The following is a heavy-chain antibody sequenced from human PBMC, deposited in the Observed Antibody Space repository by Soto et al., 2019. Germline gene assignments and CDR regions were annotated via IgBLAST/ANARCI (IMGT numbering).Heavy chain of an antibody. CDR2: ISSSSSTI. V-gene: IGHV3-48*01. D-gene: IGHD6-13*01. CDR1: GFTFSSYS. J-gene: IGHJ5*02. CDR3: ASHPARIAQPGWFDP. Sequence: EVQLVESGGGLVQPGGSLRLSCAASGFTFSSYSMNWVRQAPGKGLEWVSYISSSSSTIYYAVSVKGRFTISRDNAKHSLYMQMNSLRAEDTAVYYCASHPARIAQPGWFDPWGQGTLVTVSS.